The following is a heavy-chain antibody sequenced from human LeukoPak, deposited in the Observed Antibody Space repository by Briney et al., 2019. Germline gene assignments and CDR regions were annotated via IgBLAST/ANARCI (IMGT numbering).Heavy chain of an antibody. CDR2: INHSGST. D-gene: IGHD4-17*01. V-gene: IGHV4-34*01. CDR1: GGSFSGYY. J-gene: IGHJ4*02. Sequence: KPSETLSLTCAVYGGSFSGYYWSWIRQPPGKGLEWIGEINHSGSTNYNPSLKSRVPISVDTSKNQFSLKLSSVTAADTAVYYCAKVGYGDYEPDYWGQGTLVTVSS. CDR3: AKVGYGDYEPDY.